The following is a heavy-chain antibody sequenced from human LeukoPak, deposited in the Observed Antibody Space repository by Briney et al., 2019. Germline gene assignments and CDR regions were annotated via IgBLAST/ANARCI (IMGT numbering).Heavy chain of an antibody. V-gene: IGHV4-4*07. D-gene: IGHD4-17*01. Sequence: SETLSLTCTVSGGSISIYYWNWIRQPAGKGLEGIGRIYTSGSTNYNPSLKSRVTMSVDTSKNQFSLKLSSVTAAGTAVYYCARWTTVTRAFDYWGQGTLVTVSS. J-gene: IGHJ4*02. CDR2: IYTSGST. CDR1: GGSISIYY. CDR3: ARWTTVTRAFDY.